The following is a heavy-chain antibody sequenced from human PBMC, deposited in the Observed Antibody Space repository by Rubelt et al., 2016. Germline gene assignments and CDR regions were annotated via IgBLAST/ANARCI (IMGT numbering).Heavy chain of an antibody. CDR3: ARDSSNLAARLPNFDY. CDR2: INPSGGST. D-gene: IGHD6-6*01. Sequence: GYIFTSYSMHWVRQAPGQGLEWMGIINPSGGSTTYAQKFQGRVSMTRDTSTSTVYMGLSSLGYEDTALYYCARDSSNLAARLPNFDYWGQGTLVSVSS. J-gene: IGHJ4*02. CDR1: GYIFTSYS. V-gene: IGHV1-46*01.